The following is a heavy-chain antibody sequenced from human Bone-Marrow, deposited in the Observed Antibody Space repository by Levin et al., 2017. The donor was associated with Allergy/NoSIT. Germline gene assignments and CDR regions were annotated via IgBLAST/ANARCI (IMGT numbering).Heavy chain of an antibody. Sequence: GESLKISCEGSGYNFTNYWIGWVRQMPGKGLEWVGIIYPDDSDTRYSPSFKGHVTISADKSIKTVYLQWNSLRASDTALYFCARTYYGTACDFWGQGTLVSVSS. CDR1: GYNFTNYW. CDR3: ARTYYGTACDF. CDR2: IYPDDSDT. J-gene: IGHJ4*02. V-gene: IGHV5-51*01. D-gene: IGHD2-21*02.